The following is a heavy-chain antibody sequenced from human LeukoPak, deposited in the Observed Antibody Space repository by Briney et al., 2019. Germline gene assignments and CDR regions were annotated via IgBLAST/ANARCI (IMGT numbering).Heavy chain of an antibody. CDR1: GGSISSYY. J-gene: IGHJ6*02. D-gene: IGHD1-20*01. Sequence: SETLSLTCTVSGGSISSYYWSWIRQPPGKGLEWIGYIYYSGSTNYNPSLKSRVTISVDTSENQFSLKLSSVTAADTAVYYCARDQGITGTAGAYYYYGMDVWGQGTTVTVSS. CDR3: ARDQGITGTAGAYYYYGMDV. CDR2: IYYSGST. V-gene: IGHV4-59*01.